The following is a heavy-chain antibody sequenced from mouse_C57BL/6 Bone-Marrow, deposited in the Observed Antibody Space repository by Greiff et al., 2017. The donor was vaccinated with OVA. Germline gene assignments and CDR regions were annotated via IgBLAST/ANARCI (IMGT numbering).Heavy chain of an antibody. CDR2: IYPGNSDT. D-gene: IGHD1-1*01. CDR1: GYTFTSYW. CDR3: TRSYGSSPWFAY. Sequence: EVKLVESGTVLARPGASVKMSCKTSGYTFTSYWMHWVKQRPGQGLEWIGAIYPGNSDTSYNQKFKGKAKLTAVTSASTAYMELSSLTNEDSAVYYCTRSYGSSPWFAYWGQGTLVTVSA. V-gene: IGHV1-5*01. J-gene: IGHJ3*01.